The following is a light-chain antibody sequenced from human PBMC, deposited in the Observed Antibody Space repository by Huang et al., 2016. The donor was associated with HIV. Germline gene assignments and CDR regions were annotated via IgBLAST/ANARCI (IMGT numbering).Light chain of an antibody. CDR3: MQALQNPRT. CDR1: QILLHTNGYSY. CDR2: LSS. V-gene: IGKV2-28*01. J-gene: IGKJ5*01. Sequence: IVMTQSPLSLPVTPGEPASISCRASQILLHTNGYSYVVWYLQKPGQSPQLLIYLSSNRADGVRDGCSGGGSALDFTLKISSGEAEDVGIYYCMQALQNPRTFGQGTRLEIK.